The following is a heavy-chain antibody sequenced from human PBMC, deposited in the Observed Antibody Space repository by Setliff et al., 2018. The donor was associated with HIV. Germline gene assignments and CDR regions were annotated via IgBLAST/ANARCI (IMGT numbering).Heavy chain of an antibody. V-gene: IGHV1-46*01. CDR1: GDTFTNFY. J-gene: IGHJ1*01. CDR3: ARDPFPATNYFDSSGYPFAEYFHH. CDR2: IKPSAGST. D-gene: IGHD3-22*01. Sequence: GASVKVSCKASGDTFTNFYIHWVRQAPGQGLEWLGMIKPSAGSTTYAQKFQGRVTMTSDTSTSTAYMELSSLRSEDTAVYYCARDPFPATNYFDSSGYPFAEYFHHWGQGTLVTVSS.